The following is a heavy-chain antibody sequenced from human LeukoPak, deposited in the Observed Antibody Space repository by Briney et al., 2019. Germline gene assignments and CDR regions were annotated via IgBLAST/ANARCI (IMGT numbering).Heavy chain of an antibody. CDR1: GFTFSHHG. V-gene: IGHV3-30*02. CDR3: ARGGYDFYSN. Sequence: GGSLRLSCAASGFTFSHHGMHWVRQAPGKGLEWVAFIRNDGSNDYYADSVKGRFTISRDNAKNSLYLQMNSLRAEDTAVYYCARGGYDFYSNWGQGTLVTVSS. J-gene: IGHJ4*02. CDR2: IRNDGSND. D-gene: IGHD5-12*01.